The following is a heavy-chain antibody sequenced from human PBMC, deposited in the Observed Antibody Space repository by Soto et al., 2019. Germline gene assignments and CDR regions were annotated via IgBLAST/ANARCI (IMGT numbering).Heavy chain of an antibody. CDR2: IYYSGST. Sequence: SETLSLTCSVSGGSISSGDYYWSWIRQPPGKGLEWIGYIYYSGSTYYNPSLKSRVTISVDTSKNQFSLKLSSVTAADSAVYYCARDLPSDCTNGVCLVSWGQGTLVTVSS. CDR1: GGSISSGDYY. V-gene: IGHV4-30-4*01. D-gene: IGHD2-8*01. J-gene: IGHJ4*02. CDR3: ARDLPSDCTNGVCLVS.